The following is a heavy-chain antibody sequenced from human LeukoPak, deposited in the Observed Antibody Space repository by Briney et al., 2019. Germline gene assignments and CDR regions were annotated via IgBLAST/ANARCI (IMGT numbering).Heavy chain of an antibody. CDR3: ATESRLLDAFDI. CDR2: FDPEDGET. V-gene: IGHV1-24*01. D-gene: IGHD2-15*01. CDR1: GYTLTELS. Sequence: ASVKVSCKVSGYTLTELSMHWVRQAPGKGLEWMGGFDPEDGETIYAQKFQGRVTMTEDTSTDTAYMELSSLRSEDTAVYYCATESRLLDAFDIWGQGTMVTVSS. J-gene: IGHJ3*02.